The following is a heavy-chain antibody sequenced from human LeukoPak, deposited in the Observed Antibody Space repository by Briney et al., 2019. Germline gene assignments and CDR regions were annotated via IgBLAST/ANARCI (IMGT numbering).Heavy chain of an antibody. CDR1: GGSFSGYY. CDR3: ARADYGAKFDY. Sequence: KASETLSLTCAVYGGSFSGYYWSWIRQPPGKGLEWIGEINHSGSTNYNPSLKSRVTISVDTSKNQFSLKLSSVTAADTAVYYCARADYGAKFDYWGQGTLVTVSS. CDR2: INHSGST. J-gene: IGHJ4*02. V-gene: IGHV4-34*01. D-gene: IGHD4-17*01.